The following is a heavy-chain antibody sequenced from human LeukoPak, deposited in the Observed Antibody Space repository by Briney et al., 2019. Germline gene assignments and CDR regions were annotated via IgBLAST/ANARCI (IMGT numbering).Heavy chain of an antibody. CDR3: ARLRVGYSSGWPDGWFDP. CDR2: IYYSGST. J-gene: IGHJ5*02. D-gene: IGHD6-19*01. Sequence: PSETLSLTCTVSGGSISSYYWSWIRQPPGKGLEWIGYIYYSGSTNYNPSLKSRVTTSVDTSKNQFSLKLSSVTAADTAVYYCARLRVGYSSGWPDGWFDPWGQGTLVTVSS. CDR1: GGSISSYY. V-gene: IGHV4-59*08.